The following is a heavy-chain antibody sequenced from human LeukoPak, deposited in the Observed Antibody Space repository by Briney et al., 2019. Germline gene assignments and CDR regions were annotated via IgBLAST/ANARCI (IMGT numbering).Heavy chain of an antibody. CDR1: ELIFSDFC. CDR3: AKTNTPLSALLWFGELFPNDY. Sequence: PGGSLRLSCVASELIFSDFCMTWVRHSRGKGLEWVATIKKDGSEKYYVDSVKGRFTISRDNAENTLYLHMNSLRAEDTAVYYCAKTNTPLSALLWFGELFPNDYWGQGTLVTVSS. CDR2: IKKDGSEK. D-gene: IGHD3-10*01. J-gene: IGHJ4*02. V-gene: IGHV3-7*01.